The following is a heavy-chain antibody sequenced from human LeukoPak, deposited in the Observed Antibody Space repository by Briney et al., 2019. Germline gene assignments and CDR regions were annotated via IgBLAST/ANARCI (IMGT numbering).Heavy chain of an antibody. CDR3: ATRTLLWFGELLSD. V-gene: IGHV1-2*02. CDR1: GYTFTGYY. Sequence: ASVKVSCKASGYTFTGYYMHWVRRAPGQGLEWMGWINPNSGGTNYAQKFQGRVTMTRDTSISTAYMELSRLRSDDTAVYYCATRTLLWFGELLSDWGQGTLVTVSS. D-gene: IGHD3-10*01. CDR2: INPNSGGT. J-gene: IGHJ4*02.